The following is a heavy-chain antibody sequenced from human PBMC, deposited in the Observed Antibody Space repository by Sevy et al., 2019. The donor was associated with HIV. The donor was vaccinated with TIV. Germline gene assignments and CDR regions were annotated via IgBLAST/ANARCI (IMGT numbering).Heavy chain of an antibody. V-gene: IGHV3-23*01. Sequence: GGSLRLSCAASGFIFSGYVMSWVRQAPGKGLEWVSTISGSGGSTYYADSVKGGFAISRDNSKNTLDLEMNSLRVEDTAVYYCAKDASSSWTGGTFQHWGQGTLVTVSS. J-gene: IGHJ1*01. CDR2: ISGSGGST. CDR3: AKDASSSWTGGTFQH. CDR1: GFIFSGYV. D-gene: IGHD6-13*01.